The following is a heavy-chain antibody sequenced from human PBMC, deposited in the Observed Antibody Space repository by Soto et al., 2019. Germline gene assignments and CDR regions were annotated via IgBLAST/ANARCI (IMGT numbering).Heavy chain of an antibody. CDR3: ASSHFISYSGYEQRDY. V-gene: IGHV3-30-3*01. J-gene: IGHJ4*02. CDR1: GFTFSSYA. Sequence: PGGSLRLSCAASGFTFSSYAMHWVRQGPGKGLEWVAVISCDGSNKYDADSVKGRFTISRDNSKNTLYMQMNSLRAEDTAVYYCASSHFISYSGYEQRDYWAQGTMVTVSS. D-gene: IGHD5-12*01. CDR2: ISCDGSNK.